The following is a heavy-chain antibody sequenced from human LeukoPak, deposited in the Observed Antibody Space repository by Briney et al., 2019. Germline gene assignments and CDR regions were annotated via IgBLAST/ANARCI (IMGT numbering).Heavy chain of an antibody. CDR1: GFTFSDSY. CDR3: SRDPRNNDY. V-gene: IGHV3-11*01. Sequence: GGPLRLSCAASGFTFSDSYVTWIRQAPGKGLELLSYISGSASDVNYIDSVRGRFTISRDNAKNSLYLHMNSLTVEDTAVYYCSRDPRNNDYWGQGTLVTVSS. CDR2: ISGSASDV. J-gene: IGHJ4*02.